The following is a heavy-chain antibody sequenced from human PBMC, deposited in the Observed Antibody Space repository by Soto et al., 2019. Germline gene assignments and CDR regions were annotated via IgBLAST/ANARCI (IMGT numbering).Heavy chain of an antibody. Sequence: NPSETLSLTCTVSGDSISGYYWNWIRQPPGKGLEWIGHIYYLGTTYYNPSLKSRVTISIDTSKRQFSLNLDSVTAADTAVYFCARDFAYFDSWGQGTLVTVSS. CDR1: GDSISGYY. V-gene: IGHV4-59*01. CDR2: IYYLGTT. D-gene: IGHD3-3*01. J-gene: IGHJ4*02. CDR3: ARDFAYFDS.